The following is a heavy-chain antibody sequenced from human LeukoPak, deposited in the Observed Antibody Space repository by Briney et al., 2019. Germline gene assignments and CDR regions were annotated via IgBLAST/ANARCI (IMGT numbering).Heavy chain of an antibody. D-gene: IGHD1-26*01. CDR1: GGSISSYF. J-gene: IGHJ4*02. Sequence: SETLSLTCTVSGGSISSYFWSWFRQPPGKGLEWIGYIYYSGSTNYNPSLKSRVTISVDTSKNQFSLKLSSVTAADTAVYYCARLKTEWELYFDYWGQGTLVTVSS. CDR2: IYYSGST. CDR3: ARLKTEWELYFDY. V-gene: IGHV4-59*08.